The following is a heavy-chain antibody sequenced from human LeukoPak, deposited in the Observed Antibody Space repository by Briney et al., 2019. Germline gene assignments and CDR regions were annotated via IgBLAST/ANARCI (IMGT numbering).Heavy chain of an antibody. Sequence: GRSLRLSYAASGFTFRTYAIHWVRQAPGKGLEWVAFIRYDGSNKYYADSVKGRFTISRDNSKNTLYLQMNSLRAEDTAVYYCAKDGAGTTSAFDIWGQGTMVTVSS. CDR3: AKDGAGTTSAFDI. CDR2: IRYDGSNK. J-gene: IGHJ3*02. CDR1: GFTFRTYA. V-gene: IGHV3-30*02. D-gene: IGHD1-7*01.